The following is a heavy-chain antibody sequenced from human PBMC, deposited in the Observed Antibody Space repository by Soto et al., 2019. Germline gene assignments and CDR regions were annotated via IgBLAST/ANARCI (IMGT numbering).Heavy chain of an antibody. CDR1: GYTFTSYA. V-gene: IGHV1-3*01. CDR3: ARDGGRPRPSLTGDTLDY. J-gene: IGHJ4*02. D-gene: IGHD7-27*01. Sequence: QVQLVQSGAEVKKPGASVKVSCKASGYTFTSYAMHWVRQAPGQRLEWMGWINAGNGNTKYSQKFQGRVTITRDTSASTAYMELSSLRSEDTAVYYCARDGGRPRPSLTGDTLDYWGQGTLVTVSS. CDR2: INAGNGNT.